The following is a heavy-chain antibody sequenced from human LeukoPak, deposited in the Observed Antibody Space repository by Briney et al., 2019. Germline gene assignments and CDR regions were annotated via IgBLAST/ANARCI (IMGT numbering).Heavy chain of an antibody. CDR2: ISYDGSNK. V-gene: IGHV3-30-3*01. Sequence: GGSLRLSCAASGFTFSSYAMHWVRQAPGKGLGWVAVISYDGSNKYYADSVKGRFTISRDNSKNTLYLQMNSLRAEDTAVYYCARSRVCSSTSCYEFDYWGQGTLVTVSS. J-gene: IGHJ4*02. CDR1: GFTFSSYA. D-gene: IGHD2-2*01. CDR3: ARSRVCSSTSCYEFDY.